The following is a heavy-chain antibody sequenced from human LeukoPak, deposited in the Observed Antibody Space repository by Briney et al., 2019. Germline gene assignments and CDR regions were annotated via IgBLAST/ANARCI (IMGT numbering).Heavy chain of an antibody. CDR3: AKHYYDSSGYYYYYMDV. CDR1: GFTFASYA. CDR2: ISGSGGTT. V-gene: IGHV3-23*01. J-gene: IGHJ6*03. D-gene: IGHD3-22*01. Sequence: GGSLRLSCAASGFTFASYAMSWVRQAPGKGLEWVSTISGSGGTTFYVDSLKGRFTISRDNSKNTLYLQMNSLRAEDTAVYYCAKHYYDSSGYYYYYMDVWGKGTRSPSP.